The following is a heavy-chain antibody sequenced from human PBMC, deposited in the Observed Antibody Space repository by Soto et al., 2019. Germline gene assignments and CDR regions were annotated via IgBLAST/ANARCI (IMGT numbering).Heavy chain of an antibody. V-gene: IGHV4-31*03. CDR1: GGSISYGGYY. J-gene: IGHJ5*02. Sequence: QVQLQESGPGLVKPSQTLSLTCTVSGGSISYGGYYWSWIRQHPGKGLEWIGHIFNSGSIHFNPSLTGRVTISADTSKTQISLNLRSVIAADTAVYFCARGGAEDNYFDPWGQGTLVTVSS. CDR3: ARGGAEDNYFDP. CDR2: IFNSGSI.